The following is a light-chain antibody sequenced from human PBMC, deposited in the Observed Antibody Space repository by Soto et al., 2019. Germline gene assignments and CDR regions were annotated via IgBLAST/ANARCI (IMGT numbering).Light chain of an antibody. CDR1: KCISSW. CDR2: GAS. Sequence: IQMTQSPYSVSASVVDRVTITCRASKCISSWLSWYQPKTGKDPKFLIYGASNLQRGVPSRFIGSGSETDFTLTISSLQPEDLATYFCQQANSFPGTFGGGTNVEIK. J-gene: IGKJ4*01. CDR3: QQANSFPGT. V-gene: IGKV1-12*01.